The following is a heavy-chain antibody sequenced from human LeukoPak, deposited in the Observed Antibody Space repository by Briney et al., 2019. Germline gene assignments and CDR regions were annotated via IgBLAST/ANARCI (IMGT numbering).Heavy chain of an antibody. Sequence: GGSRRLSCGASGFTVSSNYMSWVRQAPGKGLEWVSVISGSGYYSYYADSVKGRFTVSRDNSKTTLYLQMNSLRADDTAVYYCAKGGPTGSNYFDFWGQGTLVTVSS. CDR1: GFTVSSNY. D-gene: IGHD1-26*01. J-gene: IGHJ4*02. CDR2: ISGSGYYS. CDR3: AKGGPTGSNYFDF. V-gene: IGHV3-23*01.